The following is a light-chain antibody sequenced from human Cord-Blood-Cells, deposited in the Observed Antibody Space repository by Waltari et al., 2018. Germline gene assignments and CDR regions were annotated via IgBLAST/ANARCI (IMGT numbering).Light chain of an antibody. V-gene: IGKV3D-20*01. Sequence: EIVLTQSPATLSLSPGERATLSCGASQCVSSSYLAWYQQKPGLAPRLLIYDASSRATGIPDRLSGSGSGTDFTLTISRLKPEDFAVYYCQQYGSSPYTFGQGTKLEIK. CDR2: DAS. J-gene: IGKJ2*01. CDR3: QQYGSSPYT. CDR1: QCVSSSY.